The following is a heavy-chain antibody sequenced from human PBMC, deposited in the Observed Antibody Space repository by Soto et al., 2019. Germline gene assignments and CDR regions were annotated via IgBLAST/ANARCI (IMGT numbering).Heavy chain of an antibody. J-gene: IGHJ4*02. V-gene: IGHV1-69*06. CDR3: ARLGIAVAGTLDY. CDR1: GGTFSSCA. CDR2: IIPIFGTA. D-gene: IGHD6-19*01. Sequence: SVKVSCKASGGTFSSCAISWVRQAPGQGLEWMGGIIPIFGTANYAQKFQGRVTITADKSTSTAYMELSSLRSEDTAVYYCARLGIAVAGTLDYWGQGTLVTVSS.